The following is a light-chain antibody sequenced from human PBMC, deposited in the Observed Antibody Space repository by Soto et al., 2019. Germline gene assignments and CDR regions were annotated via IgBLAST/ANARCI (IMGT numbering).Light chain of an antibody. CDR3: AAWDDSLSGPVYV. CDR1: SSXIGSNY. CDR2: RNN. Sequence: QSVLTQPPSASGTPGQRVTISCSGSSSXIGSNYVYWHQQLPGTAPKLLIYRNNQRPSGVPDRFSGSKSGTSASLAISGLRSEDEADYYCAAWDDSLSGPVYVFGTGTKLTVL. J-gene: IGLJ1*01. V-gene: IGLV1-47*01.